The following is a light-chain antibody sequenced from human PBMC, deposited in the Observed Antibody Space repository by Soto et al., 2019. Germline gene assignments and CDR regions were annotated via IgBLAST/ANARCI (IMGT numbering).Light chain of an antibody. J-gene: IGKJ1*01. CDR2: DAS. CDR3: QQYKSYSRM. CDR1: QSISSW. Sequence: DIQMTQSPPTLSASVGDRVSITCRASQSISSWLAWYQQKPGKAPKLLIYDASTLESGVPSRFTGRGSGTEFTLTISSLQPEDFATYYCQQYKSYSRMFGQGTKVDI. V-gene: IGKV1-5*01.